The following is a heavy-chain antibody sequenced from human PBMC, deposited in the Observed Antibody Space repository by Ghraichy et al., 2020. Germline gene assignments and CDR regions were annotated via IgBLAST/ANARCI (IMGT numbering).Heavy chain of an antibody. J-gene: IGHJ3*02. CDR1: GGSISSYY. V-gene: IGHV4-4*07. D-gene: IGHD3-16*01. CDR2: IYTSGST. Sequence: SETLSLTCTVSGGSISSYYWSWIRQPAGKGLEWIGRIYTSGSTNYNPSLKSRVTMSVDTSKNQFSLKLSSVTAADTAVYYCARDRAFGGVSDAFDIWGQGTMVTVSS. CDR3: ARDRAFGGVSDAFDI.